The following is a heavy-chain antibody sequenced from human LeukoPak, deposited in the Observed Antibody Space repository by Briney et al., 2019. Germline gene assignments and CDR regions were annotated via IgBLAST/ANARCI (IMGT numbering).Heavy chain of an antibody. J-gene: IGHJ4*02. CDR3: VTYNWEYEADY. V-gene: IGHV3-23*01. Sequence: GGSLRLSCAASGFTFSSYAMSWVRQAPEKGLVWVSRISGDGRTTDYADSGKGRFTTFRDNAKNALYLQMNSLRAEDTAVYYCVTYNWEYEADYWGQGTLVTVSS. D-gene: IGHD1-20*01. CDR1: GFTFSSYA. CDR2: ISGDGRTT.